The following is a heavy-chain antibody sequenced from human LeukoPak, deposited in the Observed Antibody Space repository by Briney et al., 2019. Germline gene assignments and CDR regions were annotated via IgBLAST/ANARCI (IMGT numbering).Heavy chain of an antibody. CDR2: INHSGST. D-gene: IGHD1-26*01. CDR3: ARNIVGPRQVDY. V-gene: IGHV4-34*01. CDR1: GGSFSGYY. J-gene: IGHJ4*02. Sequence: SETLSLTCAVYGGSFSGYYWSWLRQPPGKGLEWIGEINHSGSTNYNPSLKSRVTISVDTSKNQFSLKLSSVTAADTAIYYCARNIVGPRQVDYWGQGTLVTVSS.